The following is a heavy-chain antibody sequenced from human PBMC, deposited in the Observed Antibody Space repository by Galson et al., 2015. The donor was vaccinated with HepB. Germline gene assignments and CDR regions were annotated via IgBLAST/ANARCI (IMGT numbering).Heavy chain of an antibody. CDR2: ISGSGGST. CDR3: AKEFDPDTATYTVGLTPHS. CDR1: GFTFNTYA. V-gene: IGHV3-23*01. J-gene: IGHJ4*02. D-gene: IGHD4-23*01. Sequence: SLRLSCAASGFTFNTYAMTWVRQAPGKGLEGVSSISGSGGSTYYAAPVKGRFTISRDNSTNTLYLQMNSLRADDTAIYDCAKEFDPDTATYTVGLTPHSWGQGTPVTVSS.